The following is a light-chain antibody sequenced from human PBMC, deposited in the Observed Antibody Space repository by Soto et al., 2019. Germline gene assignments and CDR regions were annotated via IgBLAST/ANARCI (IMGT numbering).Light chain of an antibody. V-gene: IGKV3-15*01. CDR1: QSVSSN. Sequence: EIVMTQSPATLSVSPGXRATLSCRASQSVSSNLAWYQQKPGQAPRLLIYGASTRATGIPARFSGSGSGTEFTLTISSLQSEDFAVYYCQQYNNWPLFTFGPGTKVDIK. CDR2: GAS. J-gene: IGKJ3*01. CDR3: QQYNNWPLFT.